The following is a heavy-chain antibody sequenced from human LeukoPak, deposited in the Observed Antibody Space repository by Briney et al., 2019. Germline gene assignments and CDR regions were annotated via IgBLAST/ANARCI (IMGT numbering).Heavy chain of an antibody. CDR3: ARGTSAGGDHYFDS. J-gene: IGHJ4*02. Sequence: SETLSLTCTVSGGSIRRADYYWGWIRQSPGKGLEWIGSIYHSGSTYYNPSLQSRVTKSVDPSKNQFSLNLSSVTAADTAVYFCARGTSAGGDHYFDSWGQGTRVTVSS. V-gene: IGHV4-39*07. D-gene: IGHD1-7*01. CDR2: IYHSGST. CDR1: GGSIRRADYY.